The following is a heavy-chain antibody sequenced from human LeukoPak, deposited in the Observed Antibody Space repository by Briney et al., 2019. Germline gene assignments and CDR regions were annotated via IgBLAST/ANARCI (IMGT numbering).Heavy chain of an antibody. J-gene: IGHJ4*02. CDR1: GGSISSSSYY. CDR3: ARRPGGYYDSSGYFDY. V-gene: IGHV4-39*01. D-gene: IGHD3-22*01. CDR2: IYYSGST. Sequence: PSETLSLTCTASGGSISSSSYYWGWIRQPPGKGLEWIGSIYYSGSTYYNPSLKSRVTISVDTSKNQFSLKLSSVTAADTAVYYCARRPGGYYDSSGYFDYWGQGTLVTVSS.